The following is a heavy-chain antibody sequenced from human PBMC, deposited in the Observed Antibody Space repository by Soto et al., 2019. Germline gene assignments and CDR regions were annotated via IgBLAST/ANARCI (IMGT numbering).Heavy chain of an antibody. CDR3: AKGITMNGPLMDV. CDR1: GFTFSDYW. D-gene: IGHD3-22*01. J-gene: IGHJ6*02. CDR2: INSDGSSS. V-gene: IGHV3-74*03. Sequence: PGGSLRLSCAASGFTFSDYWMHWVRQAPGKGLVWVSRINSDGSSSMYADSVKGRFTISRDSARNTLYLQMNSLRAEDTAVYYCAKGITMNGPLMDVWGQGTTVTVSS.